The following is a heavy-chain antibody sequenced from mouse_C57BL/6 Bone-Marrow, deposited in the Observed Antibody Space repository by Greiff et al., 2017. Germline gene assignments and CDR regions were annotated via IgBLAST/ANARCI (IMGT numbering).Heavy chain of an antibody. Sequence: EVQLQESGGGLVKPGGSLNLSCAASGFTFSDYGMHWVRQAPEKGLEWVAYISSGSSTIYYADTVKGRFTISRDNAKNTLFLQMTSLRSEDTAMYYCARFSSVGYFDYWGQGTTLTVSS. D-gene: IGHD1-1*01. CDR3: ARFSSVGYFDY. CDR1: GFTFSDYG. V-gene: IGHV5-17*01. J-gene: IGHJ2*01. CDR2: ISSGSSTI.